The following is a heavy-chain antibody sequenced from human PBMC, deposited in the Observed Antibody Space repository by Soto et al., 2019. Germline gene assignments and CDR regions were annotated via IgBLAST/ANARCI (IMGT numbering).Heavy chain of an antibody. Sequence: QVQLQESGPGLVKPSQTLSLTCTVSGGSISSGGYYWTWIRQHPGKGLEWIGYMYYSGSTYYNPSLKSRVTISVDTSKNQFSLKLSSVTAADTAVYYCVRVDSSGLLDYWGQGTLVTVSS. CDR3: VRVDSSGLLDY. CDR1: GGSISSGGYY. V-gene: IGHV4-31*03. CDR2: MYYSGST. D-gene: IGHD3-22*01. J-gene: IGHJ4*02.